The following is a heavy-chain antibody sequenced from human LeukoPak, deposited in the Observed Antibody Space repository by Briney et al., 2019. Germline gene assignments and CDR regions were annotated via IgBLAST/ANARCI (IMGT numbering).Heavy chain of an antibody. CDR1: GYTFTNYA. CDR3: ASNTLGGSYYFDY. J-gene: IGHJ4*02. D-gene: IGHD1-26*01. CDR2: ISAYNGNT. V-gene: IGHV1-18*01. Sequence: ASVKVSCKASGYTFTNYAISWVRQAPGQGLEWVGWISAYNGNTNYAQKLQGRVTMTTDTSTSTAYMDLRSLRSDDTAVYYCASNTLGGSYYFDYWGQGTLVTVSS.